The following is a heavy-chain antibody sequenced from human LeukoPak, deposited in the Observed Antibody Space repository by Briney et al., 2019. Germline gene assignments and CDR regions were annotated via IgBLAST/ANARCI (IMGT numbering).Heavy chain of an antibody. D-gene: IGHD5-12*01. CDR2: INPNSGGT. V-gene: IGHV1-2*02. Sequence: GASVKVSCKASGYTFTGYYMRWVRQAPGQGLEWMGWINPNSGGTNYAQKFQGRVTMTRDTSISTAYMELSRLRSDDTAVYYCARDAGLATTQKYNWFDPWGQGTLVTVSS. CDR3: ARDAGLATTQKYNWFDP. CDR1: GYTFTGYY. J-gene: IGHJ5*02.